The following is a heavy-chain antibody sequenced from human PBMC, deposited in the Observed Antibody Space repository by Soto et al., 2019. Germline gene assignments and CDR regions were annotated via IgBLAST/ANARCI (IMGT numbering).Heavy chain of an antibody. CDR2: ISNDGGNK. Sequence: PGGSLRLSCAASGFTFSSYNMHWVRQAPGKGLEWVALISNDGGNKHYADSVKGRFTSSRDNSKNTLYLQMNSLRTEDTAVYYCAKDKGITAQKYYFDYWGQGT. J-gene: IGHJ4*02. D-gene: IGHD6-13*01. V-gene: IGHV3-30*18. CDR1: GFTFSSYN. CDR3: AKDKGITAQKYYFDY.